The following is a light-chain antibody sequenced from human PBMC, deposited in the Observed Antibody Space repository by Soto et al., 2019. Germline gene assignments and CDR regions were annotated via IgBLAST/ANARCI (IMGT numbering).Light chain of an antibody. CDR1: SSSIGSKT. Sequence: HSVLTQPPSASGTPGQRVTISCSGSSSSIGSKTVNWYQQLPGTAPKLLIYSNYQRPSGVPDRFSGSKSGTSASLAISGLQSEDEADYYCSAWDASLNGYVFGTGTKVTVL. J-gene: IGLJ1*01. CDR2: SNY. V-gene: IGLV1-44*01. CDR3: SAWDASLNGYV.